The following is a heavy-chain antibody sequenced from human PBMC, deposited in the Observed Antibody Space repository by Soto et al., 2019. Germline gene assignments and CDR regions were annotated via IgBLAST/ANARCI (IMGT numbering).Heavy chain of an antibody. V-gene: IGHV3-23*01. J-gene: IGHJ6*03. CDR3: AKSSGHRIAAVNYYYHIDV. Sequence: EVQVWESGGGLVQPGGSLRLSCAASGFNFNNYAMSWVRQAPGKGLEWVSAISGTGSTTYYADSVKGRFTISRDNSKNPHYLHMNSRRDHDAAVYYCAKSSGHRIAAVNYYYHIDVWRKGTTVTVSS. D-gene: IGHD6-13*01. CDR2: ISGTGSTT. CDR1: GFNFNNYA.